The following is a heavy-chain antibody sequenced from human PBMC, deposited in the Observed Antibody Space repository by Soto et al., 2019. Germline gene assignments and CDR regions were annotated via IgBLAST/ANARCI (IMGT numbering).Heavy chain of an antibody. J-gene: IGHJ4*02. V-gene: IGHV4-59*01. Sequence: SDTLSLTCTVSGASISGNYWSWIRQIPGKGLEWIGYIYDTGTTNYSPSLRSRVTMSVDRSKNQFSLALTSVTAADTAVYYCARYRRGTGWYYLDYWGQGTLVTVSS. D-gene: IGHD6-19*01. CDR1: GASISGNY. CDR2: IYDTGTT. CDR3: ARYRRGTGWYYLDY.